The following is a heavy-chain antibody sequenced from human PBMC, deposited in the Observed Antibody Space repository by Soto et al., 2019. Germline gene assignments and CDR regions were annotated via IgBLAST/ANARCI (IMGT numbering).Heavy chain of an antibody. J-gene: IGHJ4*02. CDR1: GYSFHNFG. V-gene: IGHV1-18*04. Sequence: QVQLVQSGPEVKKPGASVKVSCKASGYSFHNFGIIWVRQAPGQGLEWMGWISGQIAKTNYAQKVQGKVTITTDTSTSTAYMELNTLTSDDTAMYSCARGPPSGSFSLTPRYWGQGTLVTVSS. D-gene: IGHD1-26*01. CDR3: ARGPPSGSFSLTPRY. CDR2: ISGQIAKT.